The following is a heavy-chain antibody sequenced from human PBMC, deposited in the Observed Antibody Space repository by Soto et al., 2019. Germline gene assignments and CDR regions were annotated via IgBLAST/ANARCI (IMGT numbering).Heavy chain of an antibody. D-gene: IGHD2-2*01. CDR2: IYTSGST. CDR1: GGSISSYY. Sequence: PSETLSLTCTVSGGSISSYYWSWIRQPAGKGLEWIGRIYTSGSTNYNPSLKSRVTMSVDTSKNQFSLKLSSVTAADTAMYYCARACSSNSCYDVFDYWGQGTLVTVS. CDR3: ARACSSNSCYDVFDY. V-gene: IGHV4-4*07. J-gene: IGHJ4*02.